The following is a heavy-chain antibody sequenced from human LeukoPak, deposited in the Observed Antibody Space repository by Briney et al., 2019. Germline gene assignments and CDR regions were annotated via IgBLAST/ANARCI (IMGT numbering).Heavy chain of an antibody. J-gene: IGHJ5*01. Sequence: GSLRLSCAASGFTFRSYAMSWVRQAPGKGLEWVSGIIADFDTTYYADSVRGQFTISRDHSKNTLYLQMNSLRAEDTAIYYCAQDGTTTRYNWFDSWGQGTLVTVSS. CDR3: AQDGTTTRYNWFDS. D-gene: IGHD1-7*01. CDR2: IIADFDTT. CDR1: GFTFRSYA. V-gene: IGHV3-23*01.